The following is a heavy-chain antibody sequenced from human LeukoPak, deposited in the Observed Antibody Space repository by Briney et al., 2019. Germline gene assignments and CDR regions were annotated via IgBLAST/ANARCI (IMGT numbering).Heavy chain of an antibody. Sequence: GGSLRLSCTVSGFTVSSNSMSWVRQAPGKGLEWVSFIYSDNTHYSDSVKGRFTISRDNSKNTLYLQMNSLETEDTAVYYCAKDPFGSWTYYTNYFDYWGQGTLVTVSS. CDR2: IYSDNT. J-gene: IGHJ4*02. CDR1: GFTVSSNS. V-gene: IGHV3-66*03. D-gene: IGHD3-10*01. CDR3: AKDPFGSWTYYTNYFDY.